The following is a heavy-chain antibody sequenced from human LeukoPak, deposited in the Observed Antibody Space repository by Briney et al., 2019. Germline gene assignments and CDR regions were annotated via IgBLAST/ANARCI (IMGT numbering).Heavy chain of an antibody. CDR2: INSDGSST. D-gene: IGHD3-22*01. CDR3: ARDSKVLDSNGYYRRFDY. J-gene: IGHJ4*02. CDR1: GFTFSSYW. Sequence: PGGSLRLSCAASGFTFSSYWMHWVRQAPGKGLVWVSRINSDGSSTSYADSVKGRFTISRDNAKNTLYLQMNSLRAEDTAVYYWARDSKVLDSNGYYRRFDYWGQGTLVTVSS. V-gene: IGHV3-74*01.